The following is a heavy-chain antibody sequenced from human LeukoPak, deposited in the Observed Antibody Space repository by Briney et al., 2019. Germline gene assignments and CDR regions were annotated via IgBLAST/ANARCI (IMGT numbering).Heavy chain of an antibody. CDR1: GFSLSTSGVG. CDR3: ARIPMVRGLRGGDYFDY. CDR2: IYWDDDK. Sequence: SGPTLVNPTQTLTLTCTFSGFSLSTSGVGVGWIRQPPGKALEWLALIYWDDDKRYSPSLKGRLTITKDTSKNQVVLTVTNMDPVDTATYYCARIPMVRGLRGGDYFDYWGQGTLVTVSS. D-gene: IGHD3-10*01. V-gene: IGHV2-5*02. J-gene: IGHJ4*02.